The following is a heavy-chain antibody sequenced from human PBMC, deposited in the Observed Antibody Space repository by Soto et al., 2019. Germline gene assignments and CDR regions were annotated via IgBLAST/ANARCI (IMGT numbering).Heavy chain of an antibody. CDR3: ARVVVDIVATTVFDY. J-gene: IGHJ4*02. D-gene: IGHD5-12*01. CDR2: IYYSGST. V-gene: IGHV4-31*03. Sequence: SETLSLTCTVSGGSISSGGYYWSWIRQHPGKGLEWIGYIYYSGSTYYNPSLKSRVTISVDTSKNQFSLKLSSVTAADTAVYYCARVVVDIVATTVFDYWGQGTLVTVSS. CDR1: GGSISSGGYY.